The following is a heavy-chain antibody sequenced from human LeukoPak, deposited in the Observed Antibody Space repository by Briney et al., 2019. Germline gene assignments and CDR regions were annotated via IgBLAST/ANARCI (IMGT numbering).Heavy chain of an antibody. Sequence: SETLSLTCTVSGGSISSYYWSWIRQPPGKGLEWIGYIYYSGSTNYNPSLKSRVTISVDTSKNQFSLKLGSVTAADTAVYYCARLIDSSGYYLDYWGQGTLVTVSS. CDR1: GGSISSYY. CDR3: ARLIDSSGYYLDY. V-gene: IGHV4-59*08. CDR2: IYYSGST. J-gene: IGHJ4*02. D-gene: IGHD3-22*01.